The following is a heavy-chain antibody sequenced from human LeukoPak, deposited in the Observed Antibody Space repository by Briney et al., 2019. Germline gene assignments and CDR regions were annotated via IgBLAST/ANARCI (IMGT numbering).Heavy chain of an antibody. CDR2: ISGSSSYI. D-gene: IGHD3-3*01. V-gene: IGHV3-21*01. CDR3: AIDYDFWSGYYLSRSPHY. J-gene: IGHJ4*02. Sequence: KPGGSLRLSCAASGFTFSGYSMTWVRPAPGKGLEWVSSISGSSSYIDYVDSVKGRFTISRDNAKNSLYLQMNSLRAEDTAVYYCAIDYDFWSGYYLSRSPHYWGQGILVAVSS. CDR1: GFTFSGYS.